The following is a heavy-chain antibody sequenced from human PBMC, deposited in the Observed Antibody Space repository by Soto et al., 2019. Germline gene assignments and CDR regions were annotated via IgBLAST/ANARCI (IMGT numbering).Heavy chain of an antibody. CDR2: ISYDGSNK. V-gene: IGHV3-30*18. CDR3: AKFGTANCYDSHIPARGAYYYYGMDV. D-gene: IGHD3-22*01. J-gene: IGHJ6*02. CDR1: GFTFSSYG. Sequence: PGGSLRLSCAASGFTFSSYGMHWVRQAPGKGLEWVAVISYDGSNKYYADSVKGRFTISRDNSKNTLYLQMNSLRAEDTAVYYCAKFGTANCYDSHIPARGAYYYYGMDVWGQGTTVTVSS.